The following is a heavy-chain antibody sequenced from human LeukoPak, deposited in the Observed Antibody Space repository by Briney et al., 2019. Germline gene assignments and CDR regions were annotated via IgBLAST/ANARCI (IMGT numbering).Heavy chain of an antibody. CDR2: IYYSGST. CDR3: ARRAVVPAAIRSAFDY. CDR1: GGSISSSSYY. J-gene: IGHJ4*02. Sequence: KSSETLSLTCTVSGGSISSSSYYWGWIRQPPGKGLEWIGSIYYSGSTYYNPSLKSRVTISVDTSKNQFSLKLSSVTAADTAVYYCARRAVVPAAIRSAFDYWGQGTLVTVSS. D-gene: IGHD2-2*02. V-gene: IGHV4-39*01.